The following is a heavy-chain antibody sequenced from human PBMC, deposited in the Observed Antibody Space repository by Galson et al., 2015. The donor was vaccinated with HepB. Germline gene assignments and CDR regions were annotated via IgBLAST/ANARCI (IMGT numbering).Heavy chain of an antibody. CDR2: IYSGGST. D-gene: IGHD5-18*01. CDR3: ARVGTAMVFDY. Sequence: LRLSCAASGFTVSSNYMSWVRQAPGKGLEWVSVIYSGGSTYYADSVKGRFTISRDNSKNTLYLQMNSLRAEDTAVYYCARVGTAMVFDYWGQGTLVTVSS. J-gene: IGHJ4*02. CDR1: GFTVSSNY. V-gene: IGHV3-66*01.